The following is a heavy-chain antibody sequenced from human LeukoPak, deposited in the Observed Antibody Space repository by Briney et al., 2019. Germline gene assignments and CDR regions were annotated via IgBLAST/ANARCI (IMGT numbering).Heavy chain of an antibody. CDR1: GFIFSRSS. V-gene: IGHV1-58*02. D-gene: IGHD3-10*01. CDR2: IVVGSGNT. J-gene: IGHJ5*02. CDR3: AAEVPGDSGSGRIRFDP. Sequence: TSVKVSCKASGFIFSRSSIQWVRQARGQRPEWMGWIVVGSGNTRYAQTFQDRVTITSDWSTGTAYMELNSLRSDDTAVYYCAAEVPGDSGSGRIRFDPWGQGTPVTVSS.